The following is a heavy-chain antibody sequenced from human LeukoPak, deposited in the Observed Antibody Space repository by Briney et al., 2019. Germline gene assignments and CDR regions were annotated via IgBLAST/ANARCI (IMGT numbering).Heavy chain of an antibody. V-gene: IGHV1-69*04. Sequence: SVKVSCKASGGTFSSYAISWVRQAPGQGLEWMGRIIPILGIANYAQKFQGRVTTTADKSTSTAYMELSSLRSEDTAVYYCARVSSGWYDYWGQGTLVTVSS. CDR1: GGTFSSYA. D-gene: IGHD6-19*01. J-gene: IGHJ4*02. CDR3: ARVSSGWYDY. CDR2: IIPILGIA.